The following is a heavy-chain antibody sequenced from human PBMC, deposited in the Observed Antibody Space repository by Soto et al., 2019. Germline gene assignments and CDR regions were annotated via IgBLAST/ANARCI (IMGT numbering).Heavy chain of an antibody. Sequence: QVQLQESGPGLVKPSQTLSLTCTVSGGSISSGGYYWSWIRQHPGKGLEWIGYIYYSGSTYYNPSLKIRVTISVDTSKNQFSLKLSSVTAADTAVYYCARINREYSGYVDYWGQGTLVTVSS. CDR1: GGSISSGGYY. CDR3: ARINREYSGYVDY. D-gene: IGHD5-12*01. V-gene: IGHV4-31*03. CDR2: IYYSGST. J-gene: IGHJ4*02.